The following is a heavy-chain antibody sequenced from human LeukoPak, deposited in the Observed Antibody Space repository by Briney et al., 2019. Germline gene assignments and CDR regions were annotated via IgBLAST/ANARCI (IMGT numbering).Heavy chain of an antibody. J-gene: IGHJ3*02. Sequence: ASVKVSCKASGYTFTGYYMHWVRQAPGQGLEWMGRINPNSGGTDYAQKFQGRVTMTRDTSISTAYMELSRLRSDDTAVYYCARPCSSTSCQFYDAFDIWGQGTMVTVSS. CDR1: GYTFTGYY. CDR2: INPNSGGT. D-gene: IGHD2-2*01. CDR3: ARPCSSTSCQFYDAFDI. V-gene: IGHV1-2*06.